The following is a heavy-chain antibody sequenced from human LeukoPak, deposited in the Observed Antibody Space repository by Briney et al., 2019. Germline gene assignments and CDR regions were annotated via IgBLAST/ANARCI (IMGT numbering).Heavy chain of an antibody. J-gene: IGHJ3*02. CDR1: GDSFSRNTYS. V-gene: IGHV4-39*01. D-gene: IGHD1-26*01. CDR3: ARRGSMGGSFVGAFDI. CDR2: FYYTGRT. Sequence: SETLSLTCTVSGDSFSRNTYSWGWIRQPPGKGLQWIGIFYYTGRTFYKPSIKSRVAISVDTSTNQFSLKLSSVTAADTAVYYCARRGSMGGSFVGAFDIWGQGTMVTVSS.